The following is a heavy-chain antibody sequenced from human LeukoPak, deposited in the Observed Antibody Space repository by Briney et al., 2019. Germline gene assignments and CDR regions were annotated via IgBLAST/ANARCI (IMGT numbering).Heavy chain of an antibody. J-gene: IGHJ4*02. Sequence: GGSLRLSCAASGFTFSSYAMHWVRQAPGKGLEWVAVISYDGSNKYYADSVKGRFTISRDNSKNTLYLQMNSLRAEDTAVYYCAREECSGGSCYQNLDYWGQGTLVTVSS. V-gene: IGHV3-30-3*01. CDR1: GFTFSSYA. D-gene: IGHD2-15*01. CDR3: AREECSGGSCYQNLDY. CDR2: ISYDGSNK.